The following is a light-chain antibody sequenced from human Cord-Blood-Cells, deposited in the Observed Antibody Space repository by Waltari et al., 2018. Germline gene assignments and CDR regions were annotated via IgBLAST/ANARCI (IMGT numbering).Light chain of an antibody. CDR1: SSDVGGYNY. CDR2: EVS. J-gene: IGLJ1*01. CDR3: SSYTSSSAYV. Sequence: QSALTQPASVSGSPGQSITISCTGTSSDVGGYNYVSWYQQHPGKAPKLMIYEVSNRPSGVSNRCSGPKSGNTASLTISGLQAEDEADYYCSSYTSSSAYVFGTGTKVTVL. V-gene: IGLV2-14*01.